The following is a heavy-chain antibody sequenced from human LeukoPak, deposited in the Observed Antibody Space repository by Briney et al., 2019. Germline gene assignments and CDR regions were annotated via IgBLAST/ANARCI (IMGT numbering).Heavy chain of an antibody. CDR1: GFTFSNYW. D-gene: IGHD6-6*01. CDR2: IKQDGSEK. Sequence: PGGSLRLSCAASGFTFSNYWMSWVRQAPGKGLEWVANIKQDGSEKYYVDSVKGRFTISRDNAKNSLYLQMNSLTTEDTAVYYGARDYRSSSGRSIDYWGQGTLVPVSS. V-gene: IGHV3-7*01. CDR3: ARDYRSSSGRSIDY. J-gene: IGHJ4*02.